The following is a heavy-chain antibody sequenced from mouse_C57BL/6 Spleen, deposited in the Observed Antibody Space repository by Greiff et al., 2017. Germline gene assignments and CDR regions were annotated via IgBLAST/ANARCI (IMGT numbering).Heavy chain of an antibody. V-gene: IGHV5-4*01. CDR2: ISDGGSYT. CDR1: GFTFSSYA. Sequence: EVQLVESGGGLVKPGGSLKLSCAASGFTFSSYAMSWVRQTPEKRLEWVATISDGGSYTYYPDNVKGRFTISRDNAKNNLYLQMSHLKSEDTAMYYCARGRDYYGSSYYFDYWGQGTTLTVSS. J-gene: IGHJ2*01. D-gene: IGHD1-1*01. CDR3: ARGRDYYGSSYYFDY.